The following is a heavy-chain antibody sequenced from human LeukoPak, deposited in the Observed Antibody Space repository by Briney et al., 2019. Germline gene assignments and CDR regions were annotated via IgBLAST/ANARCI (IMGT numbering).Heavy chain of an antibody. CDR3: ARASGYSYGLYFFDY. D-gene: IGHD5-18*01. CDR2: ISAYNGNT. CDR1: GYTFTGYY. J-gene: IGHJ4*02. V-gene: IGHV1-18*04. Sequence: ASVKVSCKASGYTFTGYYMHWVRQAPGQGLEWMGWISAYNGNTNYAQKLQGRVTMTTDTSTSTAYMELRSLRSDDTAVYYCARASGYSYGLYFFDYWGQGTLVTVSS.